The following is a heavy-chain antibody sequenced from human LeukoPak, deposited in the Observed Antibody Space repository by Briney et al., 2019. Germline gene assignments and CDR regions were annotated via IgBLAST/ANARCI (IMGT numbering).Heavy chain of an antibody. Sequence: GGSLRLSCAASGFTFNNFAMSWVRQAPGKGLEWVSGISGSGGNTHYADSVEGRFTISRDNSKNTLYLQMNSLRAEDTAVYYCAKGLRGSSYDYWGQGTLVTVSS. CDR3: AKGLRGSSYDY. J-gene: IGHJ4*02. V-gene: IGHV3-23*01. D-gene: IGHD6-13*01. CDR2: ISGSGGNT. CDR1: GFTFNNFA.